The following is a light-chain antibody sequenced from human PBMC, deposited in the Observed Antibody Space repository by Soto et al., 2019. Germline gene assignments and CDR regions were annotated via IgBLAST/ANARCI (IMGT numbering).Light chain of an antibody. Sequence: DIQMTQSPSTLSASVGDRVTVTCRASQSIIKWLAWYQQKPGKAPELLIYDASSLESGVPSRFSGSGSGTEFTLTISSLQPDDFATYYCQQYDKYAWTFGQGTKVDI. CDR2: DAS. J-gene: IGKJ1*01. CDR3: QQYDKYAWT. CDR1: QSIIKW. V-gene: IGKV1-5*01.